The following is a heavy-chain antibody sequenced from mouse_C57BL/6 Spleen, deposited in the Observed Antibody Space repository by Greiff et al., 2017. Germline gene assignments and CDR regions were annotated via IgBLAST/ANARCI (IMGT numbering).Heavy chain of an antibody. CDR2: IYPGSGNT. CDR1: GYTFTDYY. Sequence: VQLQQPGAELVRPGASVKLSCKASGYTFTDYYINWVKQRPGQGLEWIARIYPGSGNTYYNEKFKGKATLTAEKSSSTAYMQLSSLTSEDSAVYFCAITTVVASYAMDYWGQGTSVTVSS. D-gene: IGHD1-1*01. J-gene: IGHJ4*01. V-gene: IGHV1-76*01. CDR3: AITTVVASYAMDY.